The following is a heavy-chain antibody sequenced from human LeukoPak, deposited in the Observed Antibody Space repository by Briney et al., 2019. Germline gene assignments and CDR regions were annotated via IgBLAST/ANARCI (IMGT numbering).Heavy chain of an antibody. CDR3: ERDYLGE. D-gene: IGHD3-16*01. CDR2: IKQDGSEK. V-gene: IGHV3-7*01. CDR1: GFTFSSDW. J-gene: IGHJ4*02. Sequence: GGSLRLSRAASGFTFSSDWMSWVRQAPGKGLEWGANIKQDGSEKYYVDSVKGRFTISRDNAKNSLYLQMNSLRAEDTAVYYCERDYLGEWGQGTLVTVSS.